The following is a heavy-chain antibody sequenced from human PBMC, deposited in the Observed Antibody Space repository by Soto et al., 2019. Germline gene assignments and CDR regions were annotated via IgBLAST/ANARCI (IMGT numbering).Heavy chain of an antibody. V-gene: IGHV1-2*04. CDR1: GYTFTGYY. Sequence: ASVKVSCKASGYTFTGYYMHWVRQAPGQGLEWMGWINPNSGGTNYAQKFQGWVTMTRDTSISTAYMELSRLRSDDTAVYYCARANCTNGVCLPYYYGMDVWGQGTTVTVSS. CDR2: INPNSGGT. J-gene: IGHJ6*02. D-gene: IGHD2-8*01. CDR3: ARANCTNGVCLPYYYGMDV.